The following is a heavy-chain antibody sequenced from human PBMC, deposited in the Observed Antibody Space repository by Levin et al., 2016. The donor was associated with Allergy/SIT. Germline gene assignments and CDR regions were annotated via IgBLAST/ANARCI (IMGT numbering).Heavy chain of an antibody. J-gene: IGHJ6*02. CDR3: ARDLDSTYGAPTRYYYYYGMDV. D-gene: IGHD3-16*01. CDR2: INPSGGST. Sequence: ASVKVSCKASGYTFTSYYMHWVRQAPGQGLEWMGIINPSGGSTSYAQKFQGRVTMTRDTSTSTVYMELSSLRSEDTAVYYCARDLDSTYGAPTRYYYYYGMDVWGQGTTVTVSS. CDR1: GYTFTSYY. V-gene: IGHV1-46*01.